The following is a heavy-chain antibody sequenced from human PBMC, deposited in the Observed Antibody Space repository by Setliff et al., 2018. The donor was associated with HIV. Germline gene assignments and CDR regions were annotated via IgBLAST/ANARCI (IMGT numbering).Heavy chain of an antibody. CDR3: ARYLVVIPVAVGGLDV. V-gene: IGHV1-2*02. D-gene: IGHD2-2*01. CDR1: GYTFPSYA. J-gene: IGHJ6*02. CDR2: INPNSGGT. Sequence: ASEKVSCKASGYTFPSYAIHWVRQAPGQSLEWMGWINPNSGGTNYAQKFQGRVTMTRDTSISTAYMELSGLTSDDSAVYYCARYLVVIPVAVGGLDVWGQGTTVTVSS.